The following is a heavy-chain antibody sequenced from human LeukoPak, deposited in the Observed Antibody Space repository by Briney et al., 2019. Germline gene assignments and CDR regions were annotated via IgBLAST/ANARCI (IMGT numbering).Heavy chain of an antibody. V-gene: IGHV3-9*01. J-gene: IGHJ4*02. CDR2: ISWNSGSI. CDR3: AKDKATVTGLDY. Sequence: GGSLRLSCAASGFTFDDYAMHWVRHAPGKGLEWVSGISWNSGSIGYADSVKGRFTISRDNAKNSLYLQMNSLRAEDTALYYCAKDKATVTGLDYWGQGTLVTVSS. D-gene: IGHD4-17*01. CDR1: GFTFDDYA.